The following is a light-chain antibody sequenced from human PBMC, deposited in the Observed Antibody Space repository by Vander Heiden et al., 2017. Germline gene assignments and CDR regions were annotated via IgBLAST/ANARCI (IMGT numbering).Light chain of an antibody. Sequence: SQVTHSPSSLPASVADTVTITCRASQGISSYLAWYQQKPGKAPKLLIYAASTLQSGVPSRFSGSGSGTDFTLTISSLQPEDFATYYCQQLNGYLFTFGPGTKVDIK. CDR2: AAS. J-gene: IGKJ3*01. CDR1: QGISSY. V-gene: IGKV1-9*01. CDR3: QQLNGYLFT.